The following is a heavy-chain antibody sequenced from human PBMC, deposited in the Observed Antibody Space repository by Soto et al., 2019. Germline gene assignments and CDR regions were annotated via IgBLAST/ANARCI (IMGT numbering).Heavy chain of an antibody. Sequence: QVQLVESGGGVVQPGRSLRLSCAASGFTFSSYGMHWVRKATGKGLDWVAVIWYDGSNKYYADYVKGRFTISRDNSKNTLYLQMNSLSVEDKAVYYCARGSVVVVATMGEAGMDVWGQGTTVTVSS. CDR2: IWYDGSNK. V-gene: IGHV3-33*01. CDR1: GFTFSSYG. D-gene: IGHD2-15*01. CDR3: ARGSVVVVATMGEAGMDV. J-gene: IGHJ6*02.